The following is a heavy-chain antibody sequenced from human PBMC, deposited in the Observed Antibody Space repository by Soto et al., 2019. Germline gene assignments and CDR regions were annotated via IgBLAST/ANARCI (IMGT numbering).Heavy chain of an antibody. V-gene: IGHV4-59*01. Sequence: SETLSLTCTVSGGSISGYIGSWIRQPPGKGLEWIGYMYNTGSTVYNPSFKSRVTISVDTSKNQFSLKLNSVTAADTAVYYCARDLWGYCGTDCYPLDVWGQGTTVTVSS. CDR2: MYNTGST. D-gene: IGHD2-21*02. CDR1: GGSISGYI. CDR3: ARDLWGYCGTDCYPLDV. J-gene: IGHJ6*02.